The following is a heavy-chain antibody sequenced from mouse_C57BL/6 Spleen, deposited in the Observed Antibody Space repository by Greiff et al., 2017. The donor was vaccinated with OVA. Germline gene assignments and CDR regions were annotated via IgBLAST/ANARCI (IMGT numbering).Heavy chain of an antibody. Sequence: EVQLQQSGAELVKPGASVKLSCTASGFNIKDYYMQWVKQRTEQGLEWIGRIDPEDGETKYAPKFQGKATITADTSSNTAYLQLSSLTSEDTAVYYCARNYYGSGGFAYWGQGTLVTVSA. CDR1: GFNIKDYY. CDR3: ARNYYGSGGFAY. CDR2: IDPEDGET. V-gene: IGHV14-2*01. D-gene: IGHD1-1*01. J-gene: IGHJ3*01.